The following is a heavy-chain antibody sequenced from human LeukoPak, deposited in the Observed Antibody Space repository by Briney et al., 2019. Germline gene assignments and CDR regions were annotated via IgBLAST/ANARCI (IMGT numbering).Heavy chain of an antibody. V-gene: IGHV3-23*01. Sequence: GGSLRLSCAVSGFTFSSYAMGWVRQAPGKGLEWVSTISGSGGSTYYADSVKGRFTISTDNSKNTLHLQMNSLRAEDTAVYYCAKSSQYSSGWYYFDYWGQGTLVTVSS. CDR1: GFTFSSYA. D-gene: IGHD6-13*01. J-gene: IGHJ4*02. CDR3: AKSSQYSSGWYYFDY. CDR2: ISGSGGST.